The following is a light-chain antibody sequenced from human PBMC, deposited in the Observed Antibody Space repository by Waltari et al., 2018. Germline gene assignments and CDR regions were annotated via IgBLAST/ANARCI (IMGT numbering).Light chain of an antibody. CDR3: SLYMGSGIWV. V-gene: IGLV8-61*01. CDR2: KGS. CDR1: SGSVSTTSY. Sequence: QTVVTQEPSLSVPPGGTVTLTCALTSGSVSTTSYATWYQQTPGQPPRTLVYKGSSRSSGVPDRFSGSILGNKAALTITGAQADDECNYYCSLYMGSGIWVFGGGTKLTVL. J-gene: IGLJ3*02.